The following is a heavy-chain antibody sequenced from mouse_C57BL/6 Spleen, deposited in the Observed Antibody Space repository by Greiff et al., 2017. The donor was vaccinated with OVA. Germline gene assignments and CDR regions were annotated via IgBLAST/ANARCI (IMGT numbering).Heavy chain of an antibody. CDR2: IDPSDSYT. CDR3: ARSSSGRYYFDY. V-gene: IGHV1-69*01. Sequence: QVQLKQPGAELVMPGASVKLSCKASGYTFTSYWMHWVKQRPGQGLEWIGEIDPSDSYTNYNQKFKGKSTLTVDKSSSTAYMQLSSLTSEDSAVYYCARSSSGRYYFDYWGQGTTLTVSS. CDR1: GYTFTSYW. J-gene: IGHJ2*01. D-gene: IGHD3-2*02.